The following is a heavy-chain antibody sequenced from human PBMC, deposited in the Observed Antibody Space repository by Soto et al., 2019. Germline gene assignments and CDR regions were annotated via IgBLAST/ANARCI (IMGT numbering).Heavy chain of an antibody. V-gene: IGHV4-59*01. CDR1: GVSISAYY. CDR2: IYNSGST. CDR3: AGLYTSSPFFDS. J-gene: IGHJ4*02. Sequence: SETLSLTCTVSGVSISAYYWSWIRQPPGEALEWIGFIYNSGSTHYNPSLKSRVTMSIDTSKNQFSLKLSSVTAADTAMYYCAGLYTSSPFFDSWGQGTLVTVPQ. D-gene: IGHD6-6*01.